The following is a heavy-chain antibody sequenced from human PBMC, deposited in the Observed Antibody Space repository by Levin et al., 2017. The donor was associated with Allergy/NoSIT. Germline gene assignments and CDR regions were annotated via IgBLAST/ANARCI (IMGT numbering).Heavy chain of an antibody. CDR2: ISSSSSTI. V-gene: IGHV3-48*02. CDR3: ARENWNDGWYYYGMDV. CDR1: GFTFSSYS. D-gene: IGHD1-1*01. J-gene: IGHJ6*02. Sequence: PSETLSLTCAASGFTFSSYSMNWVRQAPGKGLEWVSYISSSSSTIYYADSVKGRFTISRDNAKNSLYLQMNSLRDEDTAVYYCARENWNDGWYYYGMDVWGQGTTVTVSS.